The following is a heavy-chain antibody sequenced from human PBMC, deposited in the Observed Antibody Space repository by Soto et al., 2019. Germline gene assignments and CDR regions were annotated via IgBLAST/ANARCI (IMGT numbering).Heavy chain of an antibody. CDR2: IYYSGTT. CDR3: APLGRGSYNHPY. Sequence: PSETLSLTCTASSGSISNGGYYWTWIRQHPVKGLEWIGHIYYSGTTYDNPSLKSRISISMHKSKSQFSLWLSPVTAADTAVYYCAPLGRGSYNHPYWGLVTLVTVSS. D-gene: IGHD1-1*01. J-gene: IGHJ4*02. V-gene: IGHV4-31*03. CDR1: SGSISNGGYY.